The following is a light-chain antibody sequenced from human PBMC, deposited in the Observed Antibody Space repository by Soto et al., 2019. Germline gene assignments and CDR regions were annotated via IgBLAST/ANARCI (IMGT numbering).Light chain of an antibody. CDR1: RSNIGAGYD. CDR2: GNS. Sequence: QSVLTQPPSVSGAPGQRVTISCTGSRSNIGAGYDVHWYQQIPGAAPKLLIYGNSNRPSGVPDRFSGSKSGTSASLAITGLQAEDEADYYCQSYDASLSGDVVFGGGTKLNVL. J-gene: IGLJ2*01. V-gene: IGLV1-40*01. CDR3: QSYDASLSGDVV.